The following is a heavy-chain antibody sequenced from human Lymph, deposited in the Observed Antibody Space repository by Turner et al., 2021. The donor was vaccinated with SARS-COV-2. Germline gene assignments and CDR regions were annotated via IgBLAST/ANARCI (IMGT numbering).Heavy chain of an antibody. V-gene: IGHV4-59*08. CDR2: IYYSGST. Sequence: QVQLQESGPGLVTPSETLSLTCTVSGGSISSSYWSWIRQPPGKGLEWIGYIYYSGSTNDNPSIKSRVTISVDTSKNQFSLRVSSVTAADTAVYYCARGFDYWGQGTLVTVSS. CDR1: GGSISSSY. CDR3: ARGFDY. J-gene: IGHJ4*02.